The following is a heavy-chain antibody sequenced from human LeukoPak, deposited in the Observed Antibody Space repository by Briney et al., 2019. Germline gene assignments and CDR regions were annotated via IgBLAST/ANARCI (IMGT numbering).Heavy chain of an antibody. CDR3: ARGILTDASNYFDY. CDR2: INHSGST. Sequence: SETLSLTCAVYGGSFSGYYWSWIRQPPGKGLEWIGEINHSGSTNYNPSLKSRVTISVDTSKNQFSLKLSSVTATDTAVYYCARGILTDASNYFDYWGQGTLVTVSS. J-gene: IGHJ4*02. CDR1: GGSFSGYY. V-gene: IGHV4-34*01.